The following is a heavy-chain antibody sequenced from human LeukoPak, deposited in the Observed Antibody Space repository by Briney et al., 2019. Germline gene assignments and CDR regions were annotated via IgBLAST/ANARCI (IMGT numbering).Heavy chain of an antibody. J-gene: IGHJ4*02. CDR2: ISSSSSYI. CDR3: AREVDWLLDY. Sequence: GGSLRLSCAASGFTFSTSSMNWVRQAPGKGLEWVSYISSSSSYIYYADSVKGRFTISRDNAKNSLYLQMNSLRAEDTAVYYCAREVDWLLDYWGQGTLVTVSS. CDR1: GFTFSTSS. D-gene: IGHD3-9*01. V-gene: IGHV3-21*04.